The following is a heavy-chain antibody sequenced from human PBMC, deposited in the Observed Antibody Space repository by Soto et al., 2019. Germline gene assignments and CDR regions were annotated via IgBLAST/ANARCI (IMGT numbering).Heavy chain of an antibody. Sequence: ASLKVSCKASGYTFTGYYMHWVRQAPGQGLEWMGWINPNSGGTNYAQKFQGWVTMTRDTSISTAYMELSRLRSDDTAVYYCAINLFGYCRSNSCYTMCDDFDIWGQGTMVPVPS. CDR3: AINLFGYCRSNSCYTMCDDFDI. CDR2: INPNSGGT. CDR1: GYTFTGYY. J-gene: IGHJ3*02. V-gene: IGHV1-2*04. D-gene: IGHD2-2*02.